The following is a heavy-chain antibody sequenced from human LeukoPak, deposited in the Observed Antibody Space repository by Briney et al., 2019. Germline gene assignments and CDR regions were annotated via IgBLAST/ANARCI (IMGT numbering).Heavy chain of an antibody. CDR1: GFTLSSYA. V-gene: IGHV3-30*04. CDR3: ARVGRGYSFNVYYFDY. Sequence: GGSLRLSCAAAGFTLSSYAMHWVRQAPGKGLEWVAVISYDGSNKYYADSVKGRFTISRDNSKNTLYLQMNSLRAEDTAVYYCARVGRGYSFNVYYFDYWGQGTLVTVSS. CDR2: ISYDGSNK. D-gene: IGHD5-18*01. J-gene: IGHJ4*02.